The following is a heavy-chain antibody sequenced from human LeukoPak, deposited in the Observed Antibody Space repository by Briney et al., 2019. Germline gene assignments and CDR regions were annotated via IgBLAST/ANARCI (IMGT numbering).Heavy chain of an antibody. D-gene: IGHD4-17*01. CDR2: IYSGGST. V-gene: IGHV3-66*01. CDR1: GFTVSSNY. CDR3: ARDRPLYGDCPGWFDS. Sequence: GGSLRLSCAASGFTVSSNYMSWVRQAPGKGLEWVSVIYSGGSTYYADSVKGRFTISRDNSKNTLYLQMNSLRAEDTAVYYCARDRPLYGDCPGWFDSWGQGTLVTVSS. J-gene: IGHJ5*01.